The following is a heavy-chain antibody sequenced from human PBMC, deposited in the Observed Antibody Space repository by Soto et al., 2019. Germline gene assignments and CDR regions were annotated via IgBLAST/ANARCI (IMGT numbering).Heavy chain of an antibody. Sequence: GASVKVSCKASGGTFSSYAISWVRQAPGQGLEWMGGIIPIFGTANYAQKFQGRVTITADESTSTAYMELSSLRSEDTAVYYCASIMITFGGVIVHYYFDYWGQGTLVTVSS. J-gene: IGHJ4*02. CDR3: ASIMITFGGVIVHYYFDY. CDR2: IIPIFGTA. CDR1: GGTFSSYA. V-gene: IGHV1-69*13. D-gene: IGHD3-16*02.